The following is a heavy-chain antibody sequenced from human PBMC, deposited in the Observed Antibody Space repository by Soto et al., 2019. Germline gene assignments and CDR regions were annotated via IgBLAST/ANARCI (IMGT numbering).Heavy chain of an antibody. V-gene: IGHV3-53*01. CDR1: GLMFTKST. D-gene: IGHD2-15*01. J-gene: IGHJ6*02. CDR3: AKDLGPLRLLNYYFYGLDV. Sequence: GGALRLSWGASGLMFTKSTMNWVRKAPGMGLEWVAVIESGGSTHYADSVKGRFTISRDIPKNMIYLQLHTLRAEDTAVYYCAKDLGPLRLLNYYFYGLDVWGQGTTVTVSS. CDR2: IESGGST.